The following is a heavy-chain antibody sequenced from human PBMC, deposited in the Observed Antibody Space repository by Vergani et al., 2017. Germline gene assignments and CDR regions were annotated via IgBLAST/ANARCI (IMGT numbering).Heavy chain of an antibody. CDR3: ASHTLRFLEWFRNIQTAFDI. CDR1: GFTFSSYG. Sequence: VQLVESGGGVVQPGRSLRLSCAASGFTFSSYGMHWVRPAPGKGLEWVSYISSSGSTIYYADSVKGRFTISRDNAKNSLYLQMNSLRAEDTALYYCASHTLRFLEWFRNIQTAFDIWGQGTMVTVSS. D-gene: IGHD3-3*01. J-gene: IGHJ3*02. V-gene: IGHV3-48*04. CDR2: ISSSGSTI.